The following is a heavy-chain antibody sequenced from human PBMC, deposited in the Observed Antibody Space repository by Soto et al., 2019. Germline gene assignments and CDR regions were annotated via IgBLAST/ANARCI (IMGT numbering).Heavy chain of an antibody. V-gene: IGHV1-18*01. CDR1: GYTFTSYG. CDR3: ARDRGAYGMTV. Sequence: QVQRVQSGAEVKKPGASVKVSCKASGYTFTSYGISWVRQAPGQGLEWMGWISAYNGNTNYAQKLQGRVTMTTDTPTITAYQGRRSLRSAATAVYCWARDRGAYGMTVWGQGTTVTVSS. CDR2: ISAYNGNT. J-gene: IGHJ6*02.